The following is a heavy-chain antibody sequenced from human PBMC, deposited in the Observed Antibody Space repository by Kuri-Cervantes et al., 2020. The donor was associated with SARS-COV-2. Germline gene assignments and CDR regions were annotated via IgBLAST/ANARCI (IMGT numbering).Heavy chain of an antibody. Sequence: GGSLRLSCAASGFPFGDYAMHWVRQAPGRGLEWISGISWNSGSIGYADSVKGRFTISRDNAKNTLYLQMNSLRAEDTAVYYCARGPLYSSSWYDWFDPWGQGTLVTVSS. CDR1: GFPFGDYA. V-gene: IGHV3-9*01. J-gene: IGHJ5*02. D-gene: IGHD6-13*01. CDR2: ISWNSGSI. CDR3: ARGPLYSSSWYDWFDP.